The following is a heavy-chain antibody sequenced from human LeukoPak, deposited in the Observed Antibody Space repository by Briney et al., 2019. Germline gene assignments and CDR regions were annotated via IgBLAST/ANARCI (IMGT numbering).Heavy chain of an antibody. CDR3: AKDLKGGYSGYENYYYYGMDV. CDR2: ISYDGRNK. Sequence: GRSLRLSCAASGFTFSSYGMRWVRRAPGKGLVGVGVISYDGRNKYYADSVKGRFTISRDNSKNTLYLQMNSLRAEDTAVYYCAKDLKGGYSGYENYYYYGMDVWGKGTTVTVSS. CDR1: GFTFSSYG. J-gene: IGHJ6*04. V-gene: IGHV3-30*18. D-gene: IGHD5-12*01.